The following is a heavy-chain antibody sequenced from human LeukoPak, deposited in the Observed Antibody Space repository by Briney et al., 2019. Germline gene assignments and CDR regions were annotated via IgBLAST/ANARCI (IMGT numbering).Heavy chain of an antibody. D-gene: IGHD6-13*01. CDR3: ARVTAAGTSVVFDP. CDR1: GGSISSYY. Sequence: PSETLSLTCNVSGGSISSYYWSWIRHPAGKGLEWIGRIYTSGSTNYNPSLKSRVTMSVDTSKNQFSLKLNSVTAADTAVYYCARVTAAGTSVVFDPWGPGTLVTVSS. CDR2: IYTSGST. J-gene: IGHJ5*02. V-gene: IGHV4-4*07.